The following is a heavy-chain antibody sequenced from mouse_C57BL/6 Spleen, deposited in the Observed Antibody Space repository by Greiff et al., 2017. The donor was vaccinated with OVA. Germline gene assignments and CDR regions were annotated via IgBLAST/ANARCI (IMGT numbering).Heavy chain of an antibody. CDR3: ARHGNDNDVEGLAY. D-gene: IGHD2-4*01. V-gene: IGHV2-6-1*01. CDR2: IWSDGST. CDR1: GFSLTSYG. J-gene: IGHJ3*01. Sequence: QVQLKESGPGLVAPSQSLSITCTVSGFSLTSYGVHWVRQPPGKGLEWLVVIWSDGSTTYNSALKSRLSISKDNSKSQVFLKMNSLQTDDTAKYYCARHGNDNDVEGLAYWGQGTLVTVSA.